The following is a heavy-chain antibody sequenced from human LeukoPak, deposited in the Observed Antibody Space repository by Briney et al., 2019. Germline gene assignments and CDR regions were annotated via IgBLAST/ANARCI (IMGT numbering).Heavy chain of an antibody. Sequence: ETLSLTCPFSGCSLSSRNYYWGWIRQPPRKGLEWIGSIYYSGGTYYTPSLKSRVTISVDTSKNQFSLKLSSVTAADTAVYYCARLTAMYSPFPWGQGTLVTVSS. CDR3: ARLTAMYSPFP. CDR1: GCSLSSRNYY. CDR2: IYYSGGT. D-gene: IGHD5-18*01. J-gene: IGHJ5*02. V-gene: IGHV4-39*07.